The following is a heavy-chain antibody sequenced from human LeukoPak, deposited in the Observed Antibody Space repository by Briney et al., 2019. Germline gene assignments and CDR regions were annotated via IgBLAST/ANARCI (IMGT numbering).Heavy chain of an antibody. CDR3: ARGNSRDGFDL. CDR1: GFTFSSYA. CDR2: IYSGGTT. J-gene: IGHJ3*01. Sequence: GGSLRLSCAASGFTFSSYAMSWVRQAPGKGLEWVLVIYSGGTTYYADSVKGRFTVSRDNSKNTLYLQMNSLRAEDTAVYYCARGNSRDGFDLWGQGTMVTVSS. V-gene: IGHV3-53*01. D-gene: IGHD6-13*01.